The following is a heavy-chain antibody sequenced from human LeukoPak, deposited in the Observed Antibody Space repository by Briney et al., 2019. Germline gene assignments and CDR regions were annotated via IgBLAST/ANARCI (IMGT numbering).Heavy chain of an antibody. Sequence: GGSLRLSCAASGFTVSSNYMSWVRQAPGKGLEWVSVIYSGGSTYYADSVKGRFTISRDNSKNTPYLQMDSLRAEDTAVYYCARALRYSGYYYFDYWGQGTLVTVSS. CDR1: GFTVSSNY. CDR2: IYSGGST. D-gene: IGHD5-12*01. CDR3: ARALRYSGYYYFDY. V-gene: IGHV3-53*01. J-gene: IGHJ4*02.